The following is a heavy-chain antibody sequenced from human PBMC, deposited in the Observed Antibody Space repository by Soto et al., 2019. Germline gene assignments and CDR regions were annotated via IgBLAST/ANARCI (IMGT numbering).Heavy chain of an antibody. D-gene: IGHD3-10*01. Sequence: SETLSLTCAVSGGSISSGGYSWSWIRQPPGKGLEWIGYIYHTGSTYYNPSLKSRVTISVDRSKNQFSLKLSSVTAADTAVYYCARVWGGAFDIWGQGTMVTV. V-gene: IGHV4-30-2*01. CDR2: IYHTGST. CDR3: ARVWGGAFDI. CDR1: GGSISSGGYS. J-gene: IGHJ3*02.